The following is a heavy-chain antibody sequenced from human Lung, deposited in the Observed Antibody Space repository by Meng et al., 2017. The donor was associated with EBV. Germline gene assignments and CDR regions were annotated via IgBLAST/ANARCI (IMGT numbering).Heavy chain of an antibody. V-gene: IGHV4-31*11. Sequence: QVQLQQWGAGLLKPSETLSLTCAVYGGSVDSGAYYWSWIRQRPGKGLEWIGYIYYSGSTFYTPSLKSRATLSVDTSKNQFSLKLNSVTAADTAVYYCARLRLVWMFDYWGQGALVTVSS. D-gene: IGHD6-19*01. CDR2: IYYSGST. J-gene: IGHJ4*02. CDR3: ARLRLVWMFDY. CDR1: GGSVDSGAYY.